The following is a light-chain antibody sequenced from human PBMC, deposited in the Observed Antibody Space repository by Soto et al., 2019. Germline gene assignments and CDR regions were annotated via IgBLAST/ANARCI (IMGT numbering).Light chain of an antibody. J-gene: IGLJ3*02. Sequence: QTVVTQEPSLTVSPGGTVTLTCASSTGAVTSGYYPNWFQQKPGQAPRALTYSTSNKHSWTPARLSGSLLGGKAALTLSGVKPEDEAEYYCLLYYGGAQPWVFGGGTKLTVL. CDR2: STS. CDR3: LLYYGGAQPWV. CDR1: TGAVTSGYY. V-gene: IGLV7-43*01.